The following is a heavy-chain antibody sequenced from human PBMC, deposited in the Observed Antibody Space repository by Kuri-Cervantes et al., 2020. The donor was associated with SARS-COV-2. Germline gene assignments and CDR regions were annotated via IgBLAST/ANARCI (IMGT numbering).Heavy chain of an antibody. CDR2: ISFSGRT. CDR3: ARGRVSGSTYQHSTAYYFDF. CDR1: GGSISSYY. J-gene: IGHJ4*02. D-gene: IGHD5-12*01. Sequence: SETLSLTCTVSGGSISSYYWSWIRQPPGKGLEWIGYISFSGRTTYNPSLESRVTVSADTSKNQFSLRVNSVTAADTAVYYCARGRVSGSTYQHSTAYYFDFWGPGTLV. V-gene: IGHV4-59*01.